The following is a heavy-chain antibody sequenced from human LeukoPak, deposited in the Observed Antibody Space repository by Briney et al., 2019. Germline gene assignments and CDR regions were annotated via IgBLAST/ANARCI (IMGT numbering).Heavy chain of an antibody. CDR2: IISDGSFT. CDR1: GFTFSSHW. CDR3: ARGTGAFDI. J-gene: IGHJ3*02. Sequence: PGGSLRLSCVASGFTFSSHWMHWVRQAPGKGLVWVSHIISDGSFTNYADSVKGRFTISRDNAKNTLYLQMNSLRPEDTAVYYCARGTGAFDIWGQGTKVTVSS. D-gene: IGHD1-1*01. V-gene: IGHV3-74*01.